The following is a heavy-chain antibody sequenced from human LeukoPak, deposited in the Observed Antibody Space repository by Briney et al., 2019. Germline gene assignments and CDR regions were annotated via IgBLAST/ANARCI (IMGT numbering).Heavy chain of an antibody. V-gene: IGHV4-59*01. CDR2: IYSSRST. D-gene: IGHD3-22*01. Sequence: PSETLSFTCTVSGVSISSYYWRWLRQPPGKGLEWSGYIYSSRSTNYNPSLKSRVTISVDTSKNQFSLKLSSVTAADTAVYYCAAAYYYDSSGHNWFDPWGQGTLVTVSS. CDR1: GVSISSYY. CDR3: AAAYYYDSSGHNWFDP. J-gene: IGHJ5*02.